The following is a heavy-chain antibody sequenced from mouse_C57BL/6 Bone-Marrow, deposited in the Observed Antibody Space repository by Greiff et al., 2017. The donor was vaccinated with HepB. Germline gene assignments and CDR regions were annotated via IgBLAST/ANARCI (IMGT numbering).Heavy chain of an antibody. D-gene: IGHD2-2*01. V-gene: IGHV3-6*01. Sequence: EVKLQESGPGLVKPSQSLSLTCSVTGFSITSGYYWNWIRQFPGNQLEWMGYISYDGSNNYNPSLKNRISITRDTSKNQFFLKLNSVTTEDTATYYCARDRLYYGFDYWGQGTTLTVSS. CDR2: ISYDGSN. CDR3: ARDRLYYGFDY. J-gene: IGHJ2*01. CDR1: GFSITSGYY.